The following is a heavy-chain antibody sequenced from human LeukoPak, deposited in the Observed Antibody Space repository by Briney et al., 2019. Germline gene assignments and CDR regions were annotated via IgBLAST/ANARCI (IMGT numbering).Heavy chain of an antibody. V-gene: IGHV3-74*01. J-gene: IGHJ4*01. Sequence: GGSLRLSCAASGFTFRNYWMHWVRQGQGKGLVWVSRISNDGSTRHYADSVKGRFTISRDNSKNMMYLQMNSLRAEDTAVYYCASASSHRIAAGGDYWGHGTRVTVSS. CDR2: ISNDGSTR. CDR3: ASASSHRIAAGGDY. D-gene: IGHD6-13*01. CDR1: GFTFRNYW.